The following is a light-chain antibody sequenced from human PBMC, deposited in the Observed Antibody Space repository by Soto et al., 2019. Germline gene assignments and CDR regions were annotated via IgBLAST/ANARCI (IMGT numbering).Light chain of an antibody. J-gene: IGKJ1*01. CDR3: QQSYSSPPT. CDR1: QSISTY. CDR2: AAS. V-gene: IGKV1-39*01. Sequence: SRCSLSPSLENRDTTACPASQSISTYLHWSRQIPGKAPNLLIYAASSLQSGVPSRFSGSGSGTDFTLTISGLQPEDFATYYCQQSYSSPPTFGQGTKVDIK.